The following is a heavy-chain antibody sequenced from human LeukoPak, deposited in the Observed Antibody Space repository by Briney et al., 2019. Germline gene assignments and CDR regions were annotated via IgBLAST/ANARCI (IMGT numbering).Heavy chain of an antibody. D-gene: IGHD3-22*01. J-gene: IGHJ4*02. CDR1: GFTFSSYA. V-gene: IGHV3-30-3*01. CDR2: ISYDGSNK. CDR3: ASSDSSGHYYVDYFDY. Sequence: GGSLRLSCAASGFTFSSYAMHCVRQAPGKGLEWVAVISYDGSNKYYADSVKGRFTISRDNSKNTLYLQMNSLRAEDTAVYYCASSDSSGHYYVDYFDYWGQGTLVTVSS.